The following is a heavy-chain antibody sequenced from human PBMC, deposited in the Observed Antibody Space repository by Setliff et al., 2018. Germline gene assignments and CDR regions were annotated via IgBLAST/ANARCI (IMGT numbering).Heavy chain of an antibody. D-gene: IGHD2-15*01. CDR2: IYYSGTT. J-gene: IGHJ3*02. CDR1: GGSVSSSSYY. CDR3: ARKDGDM. V-gene: IGHV4-39*01. Sequence: PSETLSLTCTVSGGSVSSSSYYWGWIRQPPGKGLEWIGTIYYSGTTYYSPSLKSRVTISVDTSQNQFSLKLSSVTAADAALYYCARKDGDMWGQGTMVTVSS.